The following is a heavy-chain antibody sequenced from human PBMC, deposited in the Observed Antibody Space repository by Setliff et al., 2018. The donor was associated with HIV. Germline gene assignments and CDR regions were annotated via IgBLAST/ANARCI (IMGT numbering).Heavy chain of an antibody. Sequence: SETLSLTCTVSGDSIGTTTYYWGWIRQPAGKGLEWIGHIYTSGSTNYNPSLKSRVSISIDTSKNQFSLKVNSVTAADTAVYYCARQRSGGSCCSCDYYYMDVWGKGTTVTVSS. V-gene: IGHV4-61*09. CDR1: GDSIGTTTYY. J-gene: IGHJ6*03. D-gene: IGHD2-15*01. CDR3: ARQRSGGSCCSCDYYYMDV. CDR2: IYTSGST.